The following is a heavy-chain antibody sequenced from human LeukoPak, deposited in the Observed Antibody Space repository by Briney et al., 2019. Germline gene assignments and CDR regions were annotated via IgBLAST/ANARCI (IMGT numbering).Heavy chain of an antibody. CDR2: INHSGST. Sequence: SETLSLTCAVYGGSFSGYYWSWIRQPPGKGLEWIGEINHSGSTNYNPSLKSRVTISVDTSKNQFSLKLSPVTAADTAVYYCAAYGSGSYSTDYWGQGTLVTVSS. V-gene: IGHV4-34*01. CDR1: GGSFSGYY. J-gene: IGHJ4*02. CDR3: AAYGSGSYSTDY. D-gene: IGHD3-10*01.